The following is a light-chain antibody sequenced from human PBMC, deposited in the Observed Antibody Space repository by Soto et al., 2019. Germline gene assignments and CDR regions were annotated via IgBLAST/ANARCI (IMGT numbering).Light chain of an antibody. Sequence: QSALTQPPSASGSPGQSVTISCTGTSSDVGGYNYVSWYQHHPGKAPKLIIYEVDERPSGVPDRFSGSKSGNTASLTVSGLQADDEADYYCSSYVGSNNFPYVFGTGTKLTVL. V-gene: IGLV2-8*01. CDR2: EVD. CDR3: SSYVGSNNFPYV. J-gene: IGLJ1*01. CDR1: SSDVGGYNY.